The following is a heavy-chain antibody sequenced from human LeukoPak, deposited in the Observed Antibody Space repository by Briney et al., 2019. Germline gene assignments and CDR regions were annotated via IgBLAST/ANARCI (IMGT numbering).Heavy chain of an antibody. D-gene: IGHD4-23*01. CDR1: GGSFSGYY. CDR3: AREANSDYGGNSGYFQH. Sequence: SETLSLTCAVYGGSFSGYYWSWIRQPPGKGLEWIGYIYYSGSTNYNPSLKSRVTISVDTSKNQFSLKLSSVTAADTAVYYCAREANSDYGGNSGYFQHWGQGTLVTVSS. V-gene: IGHV4-59*01. J-gene: IGHJ1*01. CDR2: IYYSGST.